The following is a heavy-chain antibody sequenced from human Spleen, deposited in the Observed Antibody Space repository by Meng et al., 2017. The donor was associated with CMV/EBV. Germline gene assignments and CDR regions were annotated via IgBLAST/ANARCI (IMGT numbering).Heavy chain of an antibody. V-gene: IGHV1-2*02. CDR3: ARSIVVVPAARGVNRRFDP. CDR1: FTGYY. J-gene: IGHJ5*02. D-gene: IGHD2-2*01. CDR2: INPNSGGT. Sequence: FTGYYMHWVRQAPGQGLEWMGWINPNSGGTNYAQKFQGRVTMTRDTSISTAYMELSRLRSDDTAVYYCARSIVVVPAARGVNRRFDPWGQGTLVTVSS.